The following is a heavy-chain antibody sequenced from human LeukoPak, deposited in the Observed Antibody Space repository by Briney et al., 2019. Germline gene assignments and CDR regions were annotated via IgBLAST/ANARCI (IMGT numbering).Heavy chain of an antibody. Sequence: GASVKVSCKASGYTFTSYGISWVRQAPGQGLEWMGWISAYNGNTNYAQKLQGRVTMTTDTSTSTAYMELSSLRSDDTAVYYCARVDIVVVPTAFDYWGQGTLVTVSS. V-gene: IGHV1-18*01. CDR1: GYTFTSYG. D-gene: IGHD2-2*01. CDR3: ARVDIVVVPTAFDY. CDR2: ISAYNGNT. J-gene: IGHJ4*02.